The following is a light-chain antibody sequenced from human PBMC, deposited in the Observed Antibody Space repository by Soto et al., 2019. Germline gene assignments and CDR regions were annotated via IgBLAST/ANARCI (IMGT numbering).Light chain of an antibody. CDR1: SSDVGAFNY. CDR2: DVT. CDR3: SSYTTRNTEA. Sequence: SVLTQPASVSGSPGQSITISCIGTSSDVGAFNYVSWYQHHPGKAPKLIIYDVTDRPSGVSNRFSASKSGNTASLTISGLQAEDEADYYCSSYTTRNTEAFGTGTKVTV. V-gene: IGLV2-14*03. J-gene: IGLJ1*01.